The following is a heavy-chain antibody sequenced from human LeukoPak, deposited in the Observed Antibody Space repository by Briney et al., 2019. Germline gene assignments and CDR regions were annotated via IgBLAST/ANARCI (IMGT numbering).Heavy chain of an antibody. CDR1: GFTFSSYA. J-gene: IGHJ4*02. V-gene: IGHV3-23*01. CDR3: AKDLCDSSGWEIDY. D-gene: IGHD6-19*01. Sequence: GGSLRLSCAASGFTFSSYAMSWVRQAPGKGLEWVSAISGSGGSTYYADSVKGRFTISRDNSKNTLYLQMNSLRAEDTAVYYCAKDLCDSSGWEIDYWGQGTLVTVSS. CDR2: ISGSGGST.